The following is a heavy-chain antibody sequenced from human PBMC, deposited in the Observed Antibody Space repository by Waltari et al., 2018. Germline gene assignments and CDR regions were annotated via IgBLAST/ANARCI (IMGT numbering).Heavy chain of an antibody. V-gene: IGHV3-21*01. Sequence: EVQLVESGGGLVKPGGSLRLSCAASGFTFSSYSMNWVRQAPGKGLEWVSSISSSSSYIYYADSVKGRFTISRDNAKNSLYLQMNSLRAEDTAVYYCARDPDQMIDYYYGMDVWGQGTTVTVSS. J-gene: IGHJ6*02. CDR1: GFTFSSYS. CDR2: ISSSSSYI. D-gene: IGHD2-21*01. CDR3: ARDPDQMIDYYYGMDV.